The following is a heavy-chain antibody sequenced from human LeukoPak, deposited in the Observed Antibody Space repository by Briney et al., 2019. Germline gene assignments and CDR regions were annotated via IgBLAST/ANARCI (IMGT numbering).Heavy chain of an antibody. CDR2: ISGSGGST. CDR3: AKAQQEWELSSIKY. V-gene: IGHV3-23*01. J-gene: IGHJ4*02. D-gene: IGHD1-26*01. CDR1: GFTFSSYG. Sequence: GGSLRLSCAASGFTFSSYGMSWVRQAPGKGLEWVSAISGSGGSTYYADSVKGRFTISRDNSKNTLYLQMNSLRAEDTAVYYCAKAQQEWELSSIKYWGQGTLVTVSP.